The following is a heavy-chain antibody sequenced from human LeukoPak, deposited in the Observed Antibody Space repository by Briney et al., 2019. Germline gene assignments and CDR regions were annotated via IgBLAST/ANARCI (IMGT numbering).Heavy chain of an antibody. Sequence: ASVKVSCKASGYTFTGYYMHWVRQAPGQGLEWMGWINPNSGGTNYAQKFQGRVTMTRDTSISTAYMELSRLRSDDTAVYYCARYYCSSTSCYLDYWGQGTLVTASS. CDR2: INPNSGGT. D-gene: IGHD2-2*01. J-gene: IGHJ4*02. CDR3: ARYYCSSTSCYLDY. V-gene: IGHV1-2*02. CDR1: GYTFTGYY.